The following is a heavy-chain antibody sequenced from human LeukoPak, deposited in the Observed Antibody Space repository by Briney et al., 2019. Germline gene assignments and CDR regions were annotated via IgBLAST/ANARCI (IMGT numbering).Heavy chain of an antibody. CDR2: IYYSGST. CDR3: ARADRSGYFGNVVAFDI. D-gene: IGHD3-22*01. V-gene: IGHV4-30-4*01. J-gene: IGHJ3*02. CDR1: GGSISSGDYY. Sequence: SQTLSLTCTVSGGSISSGDYYWSWIRQPPGKGLEWIGYIYYSGSTYYNPSLKSRVTISVDTSKNQFSLKLSSVTAADTAVYYCARADRSGYFGNVVAFDIWGQGTMVTVSS.